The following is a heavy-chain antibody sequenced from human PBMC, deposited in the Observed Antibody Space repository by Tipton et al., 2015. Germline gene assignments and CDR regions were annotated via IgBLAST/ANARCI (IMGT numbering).Heavy chain of an antibody. J-gene: IGHJ6*02. CDR3: ARDVGSGNYYYGMDV. Sequence: QLVQSGAVVKRPGSSVKLSCKASGGTVSSNSISWVRQAPGQGLEWMGGNIPISGRANYAQKFQGRVTITADESTNIAYMEMNNLRSEDTAVYYCARDVGSGNYYYGMDVGGQGTTVTVSS. D-gene: IGHD2-15*01. V-gene: IGHV1-69*01. CDR1: GGTVSSNS. CDR2: NIPISGRA.